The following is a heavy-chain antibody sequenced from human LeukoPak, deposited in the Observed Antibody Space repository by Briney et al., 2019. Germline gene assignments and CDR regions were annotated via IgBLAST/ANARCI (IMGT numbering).Heavy chain of an antibody. V-gene: IGHV4-4*07. D-gene: IGHD6-6*01. CDR2: IYTSGST. J-gene: IGHJ3*01. CDR1: GGSISGYY. Sequence: SETLSLTCNVSGGSISGYYWSWIRQPAGRGLEWIGRIYTSGSTKYNPSLESRVTVYVDTSKSQFSLKLTSVTAADTAVYHCARRTDSGYSSSSSAFDVWGQGTMVTVSS. CDR3: ARRTDSGYSSSSSAFDV.